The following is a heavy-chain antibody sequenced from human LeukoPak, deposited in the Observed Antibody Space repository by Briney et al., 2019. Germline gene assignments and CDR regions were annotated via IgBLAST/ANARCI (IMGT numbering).Heavy chain of an antibody. J-gene: IGHJ4*02. CDR1: GFTFSDYY. V-gene: IGHV3-11*01. D-gene: IGHD3-10*01. Sequence: AGGSLRLSCAASGFTFSDYYMSWIRQAPGKGLEWVSYISSSGSTIYYADSVKGRFTISRDNAKNSLYLQMNSLRAEDTAVYYCARGSTMVRGVIDYFDYWGQGTLVTVSS. CDR3: ARGSTMVRGVIDYFDY. CDR2: ISSSGSTI.